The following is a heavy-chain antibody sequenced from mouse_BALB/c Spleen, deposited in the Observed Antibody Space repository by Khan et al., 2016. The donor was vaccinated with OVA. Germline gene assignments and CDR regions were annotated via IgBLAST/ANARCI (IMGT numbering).Heavy chain of an antibody. J-gene: IGHJ4*01. V-gene: IGHV3-2*02. Sequence: EVQLQESGPGLVKPSQSLSLTCTVTGYSITSDYAWNWIRQFPGNKLEWMGYISYSGSTSYNPSLKSRISITRDTSKNQFFLPLNSVTTEDTATXYGARGNYYRYAMDYWGQGTSVTVSS. D-gene: IGHD1-1*01. CDR3: ARGNYYRYAMDY. CDR1: GYSITSDYA. CDR2: ISYSGST.